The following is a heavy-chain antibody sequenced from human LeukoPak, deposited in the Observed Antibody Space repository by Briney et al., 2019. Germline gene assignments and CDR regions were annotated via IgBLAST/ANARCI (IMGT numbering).Heavy chain of an antibody. V-gene: IGHV3-23*01. CDR1: GFTFSNYA. CDR3: AKSPSTVYHYFEY. D-gene: IGHD2-8*02. J-gene: IGHJ4*02. Sequence: GGSLRLSCAASGFTFSNYAIHWVRQAPGKGLEWVSLISGSGDSTYYADSVKGRFTISRDNSKSTLSLQMISLRGEDTAVYYCAKSPSTVYHYFEYWGQGTLVTVPS. CDR2: ISGSGDST.